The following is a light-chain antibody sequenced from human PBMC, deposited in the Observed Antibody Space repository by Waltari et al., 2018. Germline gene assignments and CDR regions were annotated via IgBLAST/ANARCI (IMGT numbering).Light chain of an antibody. J-gene: IGKJ1*01. Sequence: DIHLTQSPSYLSASVGDRVTITCRASLGISSYLAWYQQKPGKAPKLLIYAASTLQSGVPFRFSGSGSGTEFTLTISSLQPEDFATYYCQQVNTYSWTFGQGTKVEIK. CDR1: LGISSY. CDR3: QQVNTYSWT. CDR2: AAS. V-gene: IGKV1-9*01.